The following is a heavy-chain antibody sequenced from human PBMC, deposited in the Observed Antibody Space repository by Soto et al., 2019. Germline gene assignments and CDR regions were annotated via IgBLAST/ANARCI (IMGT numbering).Heavy chain of an antibody. V-gene: IGHV1-69*01. CDR3: ARRDFWSGYFSYSYYYGMDV. CDR1: GGTFSSYA. CDR2: IIPIFGTA. J-gene: IGHJ6*02. Sequence: QVQLVQSGAEVKKPGSSVKVSCKASGGTFSSYAISWVRQAPGQGLEWMGGIIPIFGTANYAQKFQGRVTITADESTNTAYMELSSLRSEDTAVYYCARRDFWSGYFSYSYYYGMDVWGQGTTVTVSS. D-gene: IGHD3-3*01.